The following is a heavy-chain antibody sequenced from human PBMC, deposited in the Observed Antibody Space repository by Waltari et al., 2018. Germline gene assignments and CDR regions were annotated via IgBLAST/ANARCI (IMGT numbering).Heavy chain of an antibody. CDR2: RWYDGSNK. CDR3: AKSPYSGSFFDI. V-gene: IGHV3-33*08. Sequence: QVQLVESGGGVVQPGRSRRLTCAASGLTFSSYGMNWVRQAPGKGVEWVAVRWYDGSNKSYADSVKGRFTISRDNSKNTLYLQMNSLRAEDTAMYYCAKSPYSGSFFDIWGQGTMVTVSS. CDR1: GLTFSSYG. D-gene: IGHD1-26*01. J-gene: IGHJ3*02.